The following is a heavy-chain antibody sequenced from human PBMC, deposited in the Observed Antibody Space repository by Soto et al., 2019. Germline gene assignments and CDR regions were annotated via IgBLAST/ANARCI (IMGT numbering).Heavy chain of an antibody. CDR2: ISSSGSYI. CDR1: GFTFNTYT. Sequence: EVQLVESGGGLVKPGGSLRLSCAASGFTFNTYTMNWVRQAPGKGLEWVSSISSSGSYISNADSLKGRFTISRDNAKNPLYLQMNSLRAEDTAVYYCARGAYYDSSGYRWFDPWGQGTLVTVSS. J-gene: IGHJ5*02. CDR3: ARGAYYDSSGYRWFDP. D-gene: IGHD3-22*01. V-gene: IGHV3-21*01.